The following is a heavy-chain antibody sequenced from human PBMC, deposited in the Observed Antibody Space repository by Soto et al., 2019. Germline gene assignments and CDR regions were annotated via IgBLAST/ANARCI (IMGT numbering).Heavy chain of an antibody. J-gene: IGHJ4*02. CDR1: VFTFSNYW. Sequence: GGSLRLSCASSVFTFSNYWTHCVRQSPGKWLVWVSRINGDGSTTTYADFVKGRFTISRDNAKNTLYLQMDSLGADDTAVYYCTRGGTSAPYWGLFEYWGQGALVNVSS. V-gene: IGHV3-74*01. CDR2: INGDGSTT. D-gene: IGHD7-27*01. CDR3: TRGGTSAPYWGLFEY.